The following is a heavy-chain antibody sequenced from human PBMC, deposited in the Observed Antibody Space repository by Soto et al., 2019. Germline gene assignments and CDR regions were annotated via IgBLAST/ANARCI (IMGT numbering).Heavy chain of an antibody. J-gene: IGHJ6*02. D-gene: IGHD2-2*01. CDR2: IIPIFGTA. Sequence: QVQLVQSGAEVKKPGSSVKVSCKASGGTFSGYAISWVRQAPGQGLEWMGGIIPIFGTANYAQKFQGRVTITADESTSTAYMELSSLRSEDTAVYYCARSLEDIVVVPAAIPYYYYGMDVWGQGTTVTVSS. CDR3: ARSLEDIVVVPAAIPYYYYGMDV. CDR1: GGTFSGYA. V-gene: IGHV1-69*01.